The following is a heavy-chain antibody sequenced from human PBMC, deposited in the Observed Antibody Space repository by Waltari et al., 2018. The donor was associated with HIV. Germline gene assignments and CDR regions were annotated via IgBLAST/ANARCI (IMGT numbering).Heavy chain of an antibody. J-gene: IGHJ3*02. CDR1: GGSISSSSYY. Sequence: QLQLQESGPGLVKPSDTLSLTCTVSGGSISSSSYYWGWIRQPPGKGLEGIGSIYYSGSTYYNPSLKSRVTISVDTSKNQFSLKLSSVTAADTAVYYCASLEGSSWQTGLGAFDIWGQGTMVTVSS. CDR2: IYYSGST. CDR3: ASLEGSSWQTGLGAFDI. V-gene: IGHV4-39*01. D-gene: IGHD6-13*01.